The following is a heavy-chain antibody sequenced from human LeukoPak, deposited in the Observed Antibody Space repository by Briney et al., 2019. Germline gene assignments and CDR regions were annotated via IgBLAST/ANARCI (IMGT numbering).Heavy chain of an antibody. J-gene: IGHJ4*02. CDR2: IIPIFGTA. CDR3: ASLDGYNRDFDY. CDR1: GGTFSSYA. Sequence: SVKFSCKASGGTFSSYAISWVRQAPGQGLEGMGGIIPIFGTANYARKFQGRVTITADESTSTAYMELSSLRSEDTAVYYCASLDGYNRDFDYWGPGNLLTVSS. D-gene: IGHD5-24*01. V-gene: IGHV1-69*13.